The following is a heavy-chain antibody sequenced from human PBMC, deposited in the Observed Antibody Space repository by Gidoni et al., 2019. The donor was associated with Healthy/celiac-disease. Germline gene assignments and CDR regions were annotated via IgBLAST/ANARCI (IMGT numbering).Heavy chain of an antibody. CDR3: ARSGYYDSSGYYPFDY. D-gene: IGHD3-22*01. Sequence: QVQLQESGPGLVKPSGTLSLTCAVSGGSISSSHWWSWVRQPPGKGLEWIGEIYHSGSTNDNPSLKSRVTISVDKSKNQFSLKLSSVTAADTAVYYCARSGYYDSSGYYPFDYWGQGTLVTVSS. CDR1: GGSISSSHW. V-gene: IGHV4-4*02. CDR2: IYHSGST. J-gene: IGHJ4*02.